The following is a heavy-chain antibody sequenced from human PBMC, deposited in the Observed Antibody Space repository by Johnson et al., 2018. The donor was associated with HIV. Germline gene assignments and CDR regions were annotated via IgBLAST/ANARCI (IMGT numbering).Heavy chain of an antibody. CDR1: GFTFSSYA. CDR3: ASEASFAPRPETAFDV. D-gene: IGHD3-10*01. J-gene: IGHJ3*01. CDR2: ISYDGSNK. V-gene: IGHV3-30-3*01. Sequence: VQLVESGGGVVQPGRSLRLSCAASGFTFSSYAMHWVRQAPGKGLEWVAVISYDGSNKYYADSVKGRFTISRDNSKNTLFLQMNSLRTEDTAVYFCASEASFAPRPETAFDVWGQGTKVTVSS.